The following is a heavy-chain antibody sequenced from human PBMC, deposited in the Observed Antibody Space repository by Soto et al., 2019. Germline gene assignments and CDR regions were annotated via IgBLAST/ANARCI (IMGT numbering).Heavy chain of an antibody. CDR1: GFTLSSYW. D-gene: IGHD1-26*01. CDR2: TRQDGGQE. Sequence: GGSLRLSCAASGFTLSSYWMSWVRQAPGKGLEWVAHTRQDGGQEYYVDSVKGRFTISRDNAKNSLYLQMNSLRVEDTAVYYCARLLGEKGWENWFDPWGQGTLVTVSS. J-gene: IGHJ5*02. CDR3: ARLLGEKGWENWFDP. V-gene: IGHV3-7*03.